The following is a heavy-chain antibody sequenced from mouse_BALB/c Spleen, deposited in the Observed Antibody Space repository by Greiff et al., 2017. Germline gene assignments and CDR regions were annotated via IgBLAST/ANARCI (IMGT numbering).Heavy chain of an antibody. CDR3: TRQGNDGYYFDY. CDR1: GYTFTSYW. V-gene: IGHV1-5*01. J-gene: IGHJ2*01. CDR2: IYPGNSDT. D-gene: IGHD2-3*01. Sequence: VQLQQSGTVLARPGASVKMSCKASGYTFTSYWMHWVKQRPGQGLEWIGAIYPGNSDTSYNQKFKGKAKLTAVTFTSTAYMELSSLTNEDSAVYYCTRQGNDGYYFDYWGQGTTLTVSS.